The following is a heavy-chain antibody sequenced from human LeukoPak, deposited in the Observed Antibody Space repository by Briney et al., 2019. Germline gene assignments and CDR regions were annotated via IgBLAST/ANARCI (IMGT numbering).Heavy chain of an antibody. CDR1: GGTFSSYA. CDR3: ARAEMATIPGGYYYYYYMDV. V-gene: IGHV1-69*13. CDR2: IIPIFGTA. J-gene: IGHJ6*03. Sequence: ASVKVSCKASGGTFSSYAISWVRQAPGQGLEWTGGIIPIFGTANYAQKFQGRVTITADESTSTAYMELSSLRSEDTAVYYCARAEMATIPGGYYYYYYMDVWGKGTTVTVSS. D-gene: IGHD5-24*01.